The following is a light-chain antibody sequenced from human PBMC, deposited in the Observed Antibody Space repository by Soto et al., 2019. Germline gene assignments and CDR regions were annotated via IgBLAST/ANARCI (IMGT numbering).Light chain of an antibody. CDR3: LLYYGGVYV. J-gene: IGLJ1*01. CDR1: AVTSDHY. CDR2: SIS. Sequence: AVTSDHYPNWFQQKPGQAPRXLXYSISNRHSWTPARXXGSLLGAKAALTLSGVQPEDEAEYYCLLYYGGVYVXXTGTKVTVL. V-gene: IGLV7-43*01.